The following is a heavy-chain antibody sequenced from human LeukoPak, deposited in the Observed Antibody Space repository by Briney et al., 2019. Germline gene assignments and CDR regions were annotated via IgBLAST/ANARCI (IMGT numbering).Heavy chain of an antibody. CDR2: ISYDGSNK. CDR1: GFTFSSYA. J-gene: IGHJ4*02. Sequence: GGSLRLSCAASGFTFSSYAMHWVRQAPGKGLEWAAVISYDGSNKYYADSVKGRFTISRDNSKNTLYLQMNSLRAEDTAVYYCARDPDYYGSGSPTYYFDYWGQGTLVTISS. CDR3: ARDPDYYGSGSPTYYFDY. V-gene: IGHV3-30-3*01. D-gene: IGHD3-10*01.